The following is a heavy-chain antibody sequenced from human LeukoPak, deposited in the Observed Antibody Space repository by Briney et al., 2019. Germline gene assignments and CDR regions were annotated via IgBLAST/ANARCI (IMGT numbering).Heavy chain of an antibody. CDR1: GYTFTGYY. CDR3: ARVTSVAGMSDDY. V-gene: IGHV1-2*06. CDR2: INPNSGGT. Sequence: ASVKVSCKASGYTFTGYYMQWVRQAPGQGLEWMGRINPNSGGTNYAQKFQGRVTMTRDTSISTAYMELSRLRSDDTAVYYCARVTSVAGMSDDYWGQGTLVTVSS. J-gene: IGHJ4*02. D-gene: IGHD6-19*01.